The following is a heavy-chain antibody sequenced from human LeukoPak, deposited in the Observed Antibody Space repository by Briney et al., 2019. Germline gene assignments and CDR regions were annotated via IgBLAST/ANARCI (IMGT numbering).Heavy chain of an antibody. D-gene: IGHD4-17*01. CDR2: ISAYDVTT. CDR1: GYTFTTYG. Sequence: ASVKVSCKASGYTFTTYGINWVRQAPGQGLEWMGWISAYDVTTIYAQNFQGRVTWTTDASTSTAYMELRSLRSDDTAVYYCARGAHQTTVIEYWGQGTLVTVSS. CDR3: ARGAHQTTVIEY. J-gene: IGHJ4*02. V-gene: IGHV1-18*01.